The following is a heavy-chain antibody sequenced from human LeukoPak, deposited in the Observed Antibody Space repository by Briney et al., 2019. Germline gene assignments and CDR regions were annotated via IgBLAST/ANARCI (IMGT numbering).Heavy chain of an antibody. J-gene: IGHJ4*02. CDR2: MFYTENA. CDR1: GGSITSYY. Sequence: PSETLSLTCSVSGGSITSYYWSWIRQSPGKGLEWIGYMFYTENANYNPSLKSRVTISVDTSKNQFSLKLSSVTAADTAVYYCARGIGGMITFGGVIVINVGFDYWGQGTLVTVSS. D-gene: IGHD3-16*02. CDR3: ARGIGGMITFGGVIVINVGFDY. V-gene: IGHV4-59*12.